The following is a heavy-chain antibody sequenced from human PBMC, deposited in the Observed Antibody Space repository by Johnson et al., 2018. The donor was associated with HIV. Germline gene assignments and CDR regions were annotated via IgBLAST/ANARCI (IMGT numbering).Heavy chain of an antibody. CDR2: ISWNSGSI. J-gene: IGHJ3*02. V-gene: IGHV3-20*04. D-gene: IGHD6-6*01. CDR1: GFTFDDYG. Sequence: VQLVESGGGVVRPGGSLRLSCAASGFTFDDYGMSWVRQGPGKGLEWVSGISWNSGSIGYADSVRGRFTISRDNAKNSLYLQMNSLRAEDTAMYYCARRGGYSIAAPSDAFDIWGQGTMVTVSS. CDR3: ARRGGYSIAAPSDAFDI.